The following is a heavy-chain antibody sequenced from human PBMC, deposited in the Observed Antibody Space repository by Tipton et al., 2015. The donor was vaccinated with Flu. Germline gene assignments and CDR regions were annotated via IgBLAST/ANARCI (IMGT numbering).Heavy chain of an antibody. Sequence: GLVKPSETLSLTCTVSGGSLYTYYWAWIRQPAGKGLEWIGRIYDMGSTTYNPSLKNRVSMSIDASKSQFSLKLSSITAADTAVYYCARVPVVGGLIVHFDYWGPGTLVTVSS. D-gene: IGHD3-16*01. CDR1: GGSLYTYY. CDR3: ARVPVVGGLIVHFDY. J-gene: IGHJ4*02. V-gene: IGHV4-4*07. CDR2: IYDMGST.